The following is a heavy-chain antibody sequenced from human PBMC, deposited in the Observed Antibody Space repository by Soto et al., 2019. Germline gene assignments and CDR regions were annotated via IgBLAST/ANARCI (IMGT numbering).Heavy chain of an antibody. V-gene: IGHV4-30-2*02. CDR2: IYHSGST. D-gene: IGHD2-2*02. CDR1: GGSISSGGYS. CDR3: ASVTRTCISTSCYRYYYGMDV. Sequence: SETLSLTCAVSGGSISSGGYSWSWIRQPPGKGLEWIGYIYHSGSTNYNPSLKSRVTISVDTSKNQFSLKLSSVTAADTAVYYCASVTRTCISTSCYRYYYGMDVWGQGTTVT. J-gene: IGHJ6*02.